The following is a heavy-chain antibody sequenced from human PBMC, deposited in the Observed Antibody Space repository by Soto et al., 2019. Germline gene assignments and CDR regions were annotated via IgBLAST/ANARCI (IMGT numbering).Heavy chain of an antibody. CDR1: GFTFSSYS. V-gene: IGHV3-21*01. CDR2: ISSSSSYI. CDR3: ARVILGIAVAGTGYYYGMDV. D-gene: IGHD6-19*01. J-gene: IGHJ6*02. Sequence: SLRLSCAASGFTFSSYSMNWVRQAPGKGLEWVSSISSSSSYIYYADSVKGRFTISRDNAKNSLYLQMNSLRAEDTAVYYCARVILGIAVAGTGYYYGMDVWGQGTTVTVSS.